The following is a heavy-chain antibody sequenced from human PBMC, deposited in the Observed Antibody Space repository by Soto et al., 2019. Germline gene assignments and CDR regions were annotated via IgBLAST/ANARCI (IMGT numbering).Heavy chain of an antibody. CDR3: AAGGTRWLHSPFDY. Sequence: QVQLLQSGAEVKKPGASVKVSCKVSGHTLTELSMHWVRQAPGRGLEWMGGFDPEDGETIFAQKFQGRVTMTEDTSTDSTYMELPSLRSEDTAVYYCAAGGTRWLHSPFDYWGQGTRVTISS. J-gene: IGHJ4*02. CDR1: GHTLTELS. CDR2: FDPEDGET. D-gene: IGHD1-1*01. V-gene: IGHV1-24*01.